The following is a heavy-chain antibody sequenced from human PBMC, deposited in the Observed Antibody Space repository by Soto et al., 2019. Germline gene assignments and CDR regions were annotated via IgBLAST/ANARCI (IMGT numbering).Heavy chain of an antibody. V-gene: IGHV5-51*01. Sequence: PGESLKITCKGSGYSFTNYWIGWVRQMPGKGLEWMGIIYPGDSDTRYSPSFQGQVTISADKSISTAYLQWSSLKASDTAMYYCAKTRTGDHDAFDFWGQGTMVTVSS. CDR1: GYSFTNYW. J-gene: IGHJ3*01. CDR2: IYPGDSDT. D-gene: IGHD1-26*01. CDR3: AKTRTGDHDAFDF.